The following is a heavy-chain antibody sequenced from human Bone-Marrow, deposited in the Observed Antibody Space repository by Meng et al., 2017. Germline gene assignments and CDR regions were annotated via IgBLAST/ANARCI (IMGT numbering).Heavy chain of an antibody. Sequence: QVQLQESGPGLVKPSQTLSLTCTVSGGSISSGCYYWSWIRQHPGKGLEWIGYIYYSGTTYYNPSLSSLVTISVDTSKNQFSLKLSSVTAADTAVYYCARWAPSSRTFGYWGQGTLVTVSS. CDR1: GGSISSGCYY. V-gene: IGHV4-31*01. CDR2: IYYSGTT. J-gene: IGHJ4*02. CDR3: ARWAPSSRTFGY. D-gene: IGHD6-13*01.